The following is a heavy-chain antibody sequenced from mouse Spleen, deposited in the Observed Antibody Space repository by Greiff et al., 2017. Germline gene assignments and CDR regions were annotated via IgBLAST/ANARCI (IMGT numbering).Heavy chain of an antibody. D-gene: IGHD2-4*01. CDR2: IYWDDDK. CDR3: ARMITTKEFAY. CDR1: GFSLSTSGMG. V-gene: IGHV8-12*01. Sequence: QVTLKVSGPGILQPSQTLSLTCSFSGFSLSTSGMGVSWIRQPPGKGLEWLAHIYWDDDKRYNPSLKSRLTISKDTSRNQVFLKITSVDTADTATYYCARMITTKEFAYWGQGTLVTVSA. J-gene: IGHJ3*01.